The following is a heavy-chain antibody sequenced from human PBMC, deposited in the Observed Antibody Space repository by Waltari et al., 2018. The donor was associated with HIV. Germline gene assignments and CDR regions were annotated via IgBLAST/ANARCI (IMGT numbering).Heavy chain of an antibody. CDR2: ISSSSSNI. J-gene: IGHJ6*02. V-gene: IGHV3-48*02. CDR3: ARDTLNLYFGLDV. Sequence: EVQLVESGGGLVQPGRSLRLSCAASGFSFSAYAMTWVRQATGKGLEWMSYISSSSSNIKYADSVKGRFTISRDNTKRSLDLHMNNLRDEDTAVYFCARDTLNLYFGLDVWGQGTTVSVSS. CDR1: GFSFSAYA.